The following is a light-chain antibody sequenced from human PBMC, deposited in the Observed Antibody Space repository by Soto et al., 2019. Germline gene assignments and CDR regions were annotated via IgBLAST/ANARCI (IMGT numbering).Light chain of an antibody. J-gene: IGKJ1*01. CDR3: QHYNSYSEA. CDR1: QSISSW. Sequence: DIHMTQSPSTLSASVLDRVTITCLASQSISSWLAWYQQKPGKAPKLLIYKASTLKSGVPSRFSGSGSGTEFTLTISSLQPDDFATYYCQHYNSYSEAFGQGTKVDNK. CDR2: KAS. V-gene: IGKV1-5*03.